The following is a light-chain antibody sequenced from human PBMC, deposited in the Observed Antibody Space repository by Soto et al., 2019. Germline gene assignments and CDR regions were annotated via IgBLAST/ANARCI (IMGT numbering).Light chain of an antibody. CDR2: EVT. CDR1: SSDVGGYNY. CDR3: SSYATSNNFAI. J-gene: IGLJ2*01. Sequence: QSVLTQPPSASGSPGQSVTISCTGTSSDVGGYNYVSWYQQHPGKAPKLMIYEVTKRPSGVPDRFSGSKSGNTASLTVSGLQAEDEADYYCSSYATSNNFAIFGGGTKLTVL. V-gene: IGLV2-8*01.